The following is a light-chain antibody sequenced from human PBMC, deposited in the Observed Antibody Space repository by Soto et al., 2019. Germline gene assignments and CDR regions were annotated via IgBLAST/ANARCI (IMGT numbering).Light chain of an antibody. CDR3: QQRSSWIT. CDR2: DAS. V-gene: IGKV3-11*01. Sequence: EILLTQSPVTLSLSPGERATLSCRASQSVSSSYLAWYQQKPGQAPRLLIYDASKRATGIPARFSGSGSATDFTLTISSLEPEDFAVYYCQQRSSWITFGQGTRLEIK. CDR1: QSVSSSY. J-gene: IGKJ5*01.